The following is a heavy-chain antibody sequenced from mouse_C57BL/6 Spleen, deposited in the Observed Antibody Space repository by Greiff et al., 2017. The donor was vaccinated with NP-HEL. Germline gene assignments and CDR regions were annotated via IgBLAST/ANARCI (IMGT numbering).Heavy chain of an antibody. CDR1: GYAFSSYW. J-gene: IGHJ2*01. CDR2: IYPGDGDT. D-gene: IGHD1-1*01. V-gene: IGHV1-80*01. CDR3: AREKITTGVGYFDY. Sequence: QVQLQQSGAELVKPGASVKISCKASGYAFSSYWMNWVKQRPGKGLEWIGQIYPGDGDTNYNGKFKGKATLTADKSSSTAYMQLSSLTSEDSAVYFCAREKITTGVGYFDYWGQGTTLTVSS.